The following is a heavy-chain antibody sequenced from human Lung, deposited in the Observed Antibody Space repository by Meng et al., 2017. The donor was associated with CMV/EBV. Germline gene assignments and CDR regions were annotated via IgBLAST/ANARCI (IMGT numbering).Heavy chain of an antibody. V-gene: IGHV3-23*01. CDR1: GFTFSSYV. J-gene: IGHJ4*02. CDR2: IGPSGGST. D-gene: IGHD6-13*01. Sequence: GEXXKISCAASGFTFSSYVMTWVRQAPGKGLEWVSGIGPSGGSTYYADSVKGRFTISRDNSRNTLYLQMNGLRAEDTAVYYCAKAGYSSSWYVFDYWGQGTXVTVSS. CDR3: AKAGYSSSWYVFDY.